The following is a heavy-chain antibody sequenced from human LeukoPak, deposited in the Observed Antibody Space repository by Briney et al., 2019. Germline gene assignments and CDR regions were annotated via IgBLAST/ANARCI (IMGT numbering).Heavy chain of an antibody. J-gene: IGHJ5*02. V-gene: IGHV3-23*01. CDR1: GFTFSSYS. CDR2: LTGGGDFT. Sequence: GGSLRLSCAASGFTFSSYSMNWVRQAPGKGLEWVSGLTGGGDFTYYAESVKGRFTISRDNSKNTLYLEMNSLRADDTAVYYCAKRGNTISFFDPWGQGTLVTVSS. D-gene: IGHD5-24*01. CDR3: AKRGNTISFFDP.